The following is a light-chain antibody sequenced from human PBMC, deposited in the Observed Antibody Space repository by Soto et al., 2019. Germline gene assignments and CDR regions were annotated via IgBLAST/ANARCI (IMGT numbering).Light chain of an antibody. CDR3: SSYTSSSTLV. V-gene: IGLV2-14*01. J-gene: IGLJ3*02. CDR2: EVS. Sequence: QSALTQPASVSGSPGQSITFSCTGTSSDVGAYNYVSWYQQHPGKAPKLMIYEVSNRPSGVSNLFSGSKSGNTASLTISGLQAEDEADYYCSSYTSSSTLVFGGGTKLTVL. CDR1: SSDVGAYNY.